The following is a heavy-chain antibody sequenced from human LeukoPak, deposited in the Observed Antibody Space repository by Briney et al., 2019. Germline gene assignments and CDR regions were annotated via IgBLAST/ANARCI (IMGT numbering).Heavy chain of an antibody. D-gene: IGHD5-12*01. CDR1: GGSISSYY. CDR3: ARANRYDLYFDY. V-gene: IGHV4-59*01. Sequence: SETLSLTCTVSGGSISSYYWSWIRQPPGKGLEWIGYIYYSGSTDYNPSLKSRVTISVDTSRNQFSLRLSSVTAADTAVYYCARANRYDLYFDYWGQGTLVTVSS. CDR2: IYYSGST. J-gene: IGHJ4*02.